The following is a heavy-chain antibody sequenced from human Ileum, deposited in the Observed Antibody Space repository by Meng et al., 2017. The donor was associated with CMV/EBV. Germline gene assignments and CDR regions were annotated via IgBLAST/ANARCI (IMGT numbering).Heavy chain of an antibody. D-gene: IGHD1-26*01. Sequence: SCKTDGYTFTSKKFMRVRHAPGQGPEWMGWIDTNTGNPTYAQDCTGRFVFSLDTSVNTAYLQISSLKAEDTAVYYCARDGLSGRYFDYWGQGTLVTVSS. J-gene: IGHJ4*02. CDR3: ARDGLSGRYFDY. CDR2: IDTNTGNP. CDR1: GYTFTSKK. V-gene: IGHV7-4-1*02.